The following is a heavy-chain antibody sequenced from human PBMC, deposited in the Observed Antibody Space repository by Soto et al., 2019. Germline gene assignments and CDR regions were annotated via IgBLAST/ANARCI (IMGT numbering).Heavy chain of an antibody. Sequence: EVQLVESGGGLVKPGGSLRLSCAASGFTFSNTIINWVRQAPGQGLEWVSSISGSSDFLYYADSVKGRFTISRDTATNSLDLQMNSLRAEDTAVYYCATSTWYAFDIWGQGTMVTVSS. V-gene: IGHV3-21*01. CDR2: ISGSSDFL. CDR3: ATSTWYAFDI. CDR1: GFTFSNTI. J-gene: IGHJ3*02. D-gene: IGHD6-13*01.